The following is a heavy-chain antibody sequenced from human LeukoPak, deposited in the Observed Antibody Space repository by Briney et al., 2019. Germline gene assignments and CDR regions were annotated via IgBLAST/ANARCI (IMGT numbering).Heavy chain of an antibody. CDR2: IYYSGST. CDR3: ARDRWISSYFDY. D-gene: IGHD4-23*01. J-gene: IGHJ4*02. CDR1: GGPINSYY. Sequence: PSETLSLTCTVSGGPINSYYWNWIRQPPGKGLEWIGYIYYSGSTNYNPSLKSRVTISVDTSKNQFSLKLSSVTAADTAVYYCARDRWISSYFDYWGQGTLVTVSS. V-gene: IGHV4-59*01.